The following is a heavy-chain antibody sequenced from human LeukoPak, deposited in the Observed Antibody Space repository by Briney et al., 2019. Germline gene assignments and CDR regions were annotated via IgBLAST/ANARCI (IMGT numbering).Heavy chain of an antibody. CDR3: ARLSGSYYMFDY. D-gene: IGHD1-26*01. Sequence: SETLSLTCTVSGGSISSYYWSWLRQPPGEGLEWIAYIHYTGRTNYNPSLKGRVTISVDTSNSQFSLNLNSVTAADTAVYYCARLSGSYYMFDYWGQGTPVTVSS. CDR1: GGSISSYY. J-gene: IGHJ4*02. V-gene: IGHV4-59*01. CDR2: IHYTGRT.